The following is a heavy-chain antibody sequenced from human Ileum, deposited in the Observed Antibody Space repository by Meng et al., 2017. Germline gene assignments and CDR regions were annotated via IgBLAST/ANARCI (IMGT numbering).Heavy chain of an antibody. V-gene: IGHV4-4*02. D-gene: IGHD4-23*01. CDR1: GRSISIIIG. J-gene: IGHJ4*02. CDR3: ARYILRWGYYFDY. CDR2: IYHSGST. Sequence: SCVGRLKPSGTLYLPGAVVGRSISIIIGWSWVRQPPGKGLEWIGEIYHSGSTNYNPSLKSRVTISVDKSKNQFSLKLSSVTAADTAVYYCARYILRWGYYFDYWGQGTLVTVSS.